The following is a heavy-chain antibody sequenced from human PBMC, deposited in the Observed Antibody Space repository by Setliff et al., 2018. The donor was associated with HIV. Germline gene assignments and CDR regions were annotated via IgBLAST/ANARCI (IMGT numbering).Heavy chain of an antibody. Sequence: SVKVSCKASGGTFSNYAFSWVRLAPGQGLEWMGGIIPVFDTTNYEKKFRDRVTITADESTSTVYLELISLRSEDTAVYYCAVGDYVWGGYRLDFWGQGTLVTVSS. J-gene: IGHJ4*02. V-gene: IGHV1-69*13. CDR3: AVGDYVWGGYRLDF. CDR1: GGTFSNYA. CDR2: IIPVFDTT. D-gene: IGHD3-16*02.